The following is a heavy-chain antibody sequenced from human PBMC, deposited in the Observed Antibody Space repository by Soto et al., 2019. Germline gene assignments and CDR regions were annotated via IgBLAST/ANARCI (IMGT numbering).Heavy chain of an antibody. CDR2: IIPILGIA. J-gene: IGHJ2*01. Sequence: QVQLVQSGAEVQKPGSSVKVSCKASGGTFSSYTISWVRQAPGQGLEWMGRIIPILGIANYAQKFQGRVTITADKSTSTAYMELSSLRSEDTAVYYCARDRGVVVAARGYFDLWGRGTLVTVSS. CDR1: GGTFSSYT. D-gene: IGHD2-15*01. V-gene: IGHV1-69*08. CDR3: ARDRGVVVAARGYFDL.